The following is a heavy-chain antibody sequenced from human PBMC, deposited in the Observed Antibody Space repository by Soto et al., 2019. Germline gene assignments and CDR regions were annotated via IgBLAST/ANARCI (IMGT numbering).Heavy chain of an antibody. V-gene: IGHV4-39*01. CDR2: IDYNGVT. Sequence: SETLSLTCSVSGASISSRDYYWGWIRRTPGKGLEWIGNIDYNGVTYYNPSLKSRVTVSKDTSKNQFSLKVASVTAADTAIYYCGRVMIGTSRHTDSDYWGQGTQVTSPQ. CDR1: GASISSRDYY. CDR3: GRVMIGTSRHTDSDY. D-gene: IGHD2-2*01. J-gene: IGHJ4*02.